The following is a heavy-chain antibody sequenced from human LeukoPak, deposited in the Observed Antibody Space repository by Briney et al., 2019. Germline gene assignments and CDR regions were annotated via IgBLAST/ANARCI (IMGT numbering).Heavy chain of an antibody. V-gene: IGHV1-18*01. CDR1: GYTFTDYG. CDR3: ARDPGGDRDFDF. CDR2: IDTYNHDT. Sequence: ASVKVSCKASGYTFTDYGISWVRQAPGQGLEWMGWIDTYNHDTNYAQIYQGRVTMTTDTSTSTAYIELRSLRSDDTALYYCARDPGGDRDFDFWGQGTLVTVSS. D-gene: IGHD4-17*01. J-gene: IGHJ4*02.